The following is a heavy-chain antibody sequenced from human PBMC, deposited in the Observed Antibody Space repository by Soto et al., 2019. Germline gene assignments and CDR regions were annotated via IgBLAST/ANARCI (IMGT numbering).Heavy chain of an antibody. CDR3: VRGRDIVVVPAAIGNYYYMDV. CDR2: INHSGST. J-gene: IGHJ6*03. Sequence: SETLSLTCAVYGGSFSGYYWSWIRQPPGKGLEWIGEINHSGSTNYNPSLKSRVTISVDTSKNQFSLKLSSVTAADTAVYYCVRGRDIVVVPAAIGNYYYMDVWGKGTTVTVSS. CDR1: GGSFSGYY. D-gene: IGHD2-2*01. V-gene: IGHV4-34*01.